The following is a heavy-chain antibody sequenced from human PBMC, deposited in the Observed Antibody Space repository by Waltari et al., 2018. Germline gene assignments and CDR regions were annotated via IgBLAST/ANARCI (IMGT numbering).Heavy chain of an antibody. Sequence: QVQLVESGGGVIQPGRSLRLSCAASGFNFNNYGMHWVRQAPGKALEWVASISKDGNEKYYEDSVKGRFTTSRDNSKNIMYLQMNSLRVEDTALYYCEVSSSSFGNYWGQGALVTVSS. J-gene: IGHJ4*02. V-gene: IGHV3-30*03. D-gene: IGHD6-6*01. CDR2: ISKDGNEK. CDR1: GFNFNNYG. CDR3: EVSSSSFGNY.